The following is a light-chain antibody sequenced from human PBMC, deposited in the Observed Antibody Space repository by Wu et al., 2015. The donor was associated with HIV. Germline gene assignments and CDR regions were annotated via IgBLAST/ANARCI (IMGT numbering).Light chain of an antibody. CDR2: GAS. Sequence: IVLTQSPVTLPVSPGERATLSCRASQSVSTNLAWYQQKPGQAPRLLIYGASNRATGIPARFSGSGSGTDFTLTISSLEPEDFAVYYCQQRSNWLFGRGDQAGDQT. CDR3: QQRSNWL. V-gene: IGKV3-11*01. CDR1: QSVSTN. J-gene: IGKJ2*01.